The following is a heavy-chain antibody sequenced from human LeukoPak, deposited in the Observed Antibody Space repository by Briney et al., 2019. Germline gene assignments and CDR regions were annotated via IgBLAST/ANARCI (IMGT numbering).Heavy chain of an antibody. J-gene: IGHJ5*02. Sequence: SETLSLTCAVYGGSLSGYYWTWIRQPPGKGLEWIGEINDSGSTNYNPSLKSRVTISVDTSKNQFSLKLSSVTAADTAVYYCARDDPLTESGSYYSGHGWFDPWGQGTLVTVSS. CDR1: GGSLSGYY. D-gene: IGHD1-26*01. CDR3: ARDDPLTESGSYYSGHGWFDP. V-gene: IGHV4-34*01. CDR2: INDSGST.